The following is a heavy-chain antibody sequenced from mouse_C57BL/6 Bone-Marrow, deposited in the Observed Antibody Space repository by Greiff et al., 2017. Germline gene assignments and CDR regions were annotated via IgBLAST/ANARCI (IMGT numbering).Heavy chain of an antibody. CDR2: INTSTGGT. J-gene: IGHJ3*01. CDR1: GYSFTGYY. CDR3: ARSRTGAWFAY. Sequence: EVMLVESGPELVKPGASVKISCKASGYSFTGYYMNWVKQSPEKSLEWIGEINTSTGGTTYNQKFKAKATLTVDKSSSTAYMQLKSLTSEDSAVYYCARSRTGAWFAYWGQGTLVTVSA. V-gene: IGHV1-42*01. D-gene: IGHD4-1*01.